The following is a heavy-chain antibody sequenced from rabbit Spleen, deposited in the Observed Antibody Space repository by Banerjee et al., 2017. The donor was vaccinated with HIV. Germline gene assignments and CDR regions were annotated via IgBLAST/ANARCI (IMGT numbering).Heavy chain of an antibody. D-gene: IGHD1-1*01. CDR1: GDSFRDKDV. V-gene: IGHV1S45*01. CDR2: NYTGSFDSI. J-gene: IGHJ4*01. CDR3: ARDLVAVIGWNFNL. Sequence: EQLEESGGGLVKPEGSLTLTCKASGDSFRDKDVMCWVRQAPGKGLEWIACNYTGSFDSIVYASWAKGRFTISRTSSTTVTLRMTRLTAAVRATYVCARDLVAVIGWNFNLWGQGTLFTVS.